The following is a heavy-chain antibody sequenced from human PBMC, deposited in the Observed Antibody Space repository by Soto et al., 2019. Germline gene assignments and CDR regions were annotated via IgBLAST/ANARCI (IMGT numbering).Heavy chain of an antibody. V-gene: IGHV3-23*01. CDR2: ISGSGGST. J-gene: IGHJ4*02. CDR1: GFTFSSYV. Sequence: HPGASLRLSCAVSGFTFSSYVMSWVRQAPGKGLEWVSAISGSGGSTYYADPVKGRFTISRDNSKNTLYLQMNSLRAEDTAVFYFAKDGKSGGYCSSTSCYQTFDCWGQGT. CDR3: AKDGKSGGYCSSTSCYQTFDC. D-gene: IGHD2-2*01.